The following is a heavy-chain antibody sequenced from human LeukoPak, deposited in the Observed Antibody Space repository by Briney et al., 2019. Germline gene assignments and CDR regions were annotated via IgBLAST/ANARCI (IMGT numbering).Heavy chain of an antibody. D-gene: IGHD2-15*01. Sequence: GGSLRLSCAASGFTFRRYGMHWVRQAPGKGLEWVAVISYDGSSQYYADSVKGRFTISRDNSKNTLFLQMSSLRAEDTAVYFCAKAAFYGGSWLHYLDYWGQGTLVTVS. CDR1: GFTFRRYG. CDR3: AKAAFYGGSWLHYLDY. CDR2: ISYDGSSQ. J-gene: IGHJ4*02. V-gene: IGHV3-30*18.